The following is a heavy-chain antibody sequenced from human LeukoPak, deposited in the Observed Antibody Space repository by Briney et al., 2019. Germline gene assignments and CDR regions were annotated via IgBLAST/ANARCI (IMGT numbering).Heavy chain of an antibody. V-gene: IGHV3-30*02. D-gene: IGHD3-10*01. CDR3: ATDTRFGELLPDY. J-gene: IGHJ4*02. Sequence: QPGGSLRLSCAASGFTFSSYGMHWVRQAPGKGLEWVAFIRYDGSNKYYADSVKGRFTISRDNSKNTLYLQMNSLRAEDTAVYYCATDTRFGELLPDYWGQGTLVTVSS. CDR2: IRYDGSNK. CDR1: GFTFSSYG.